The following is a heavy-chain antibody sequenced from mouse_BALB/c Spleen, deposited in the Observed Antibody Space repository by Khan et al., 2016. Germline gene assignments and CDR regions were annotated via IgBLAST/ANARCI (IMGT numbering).Heavy chain of an antibody. Sequence: EVQLQESGPGLVKPSQSLSLTCSVTGYSITSGYYWNWIRQFPGNKLEWMGYISYDGSNNYNPSLKNRISITRYTPKHQFFLKLNSVTIEATATSYCARAWYYECWGQGTTLTVSS. CDR1: GYSITSGYY. CDR3: ARAWYYEC. CDR2: ISYDGSN. J-gene: IGHJ2*01. V-gene: IGHV3-6*02.